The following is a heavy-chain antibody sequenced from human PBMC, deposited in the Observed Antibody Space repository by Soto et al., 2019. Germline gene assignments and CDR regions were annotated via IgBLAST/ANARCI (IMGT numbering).Heavy chain of an antibody. CDR3: ARVPLYGSASLPTLYYYYGIDV. CDR2: INHSGST. V-gene: IGHV4-34*01. D-gene: IGHD3-10*01. J-gene: IGHJ6*02. CDR1: GGSFSGYY. Sequence: SETLSLTCAVYGGSFSGYYWSWIRQPPGKGLEWIGEINHSGSTNYNPSLKSRVTISVDTSKNQFSLKLSSVTAADTAVYYCARVPLYGSASLPTLYYYYGIDVWGQGTTVTVSS.